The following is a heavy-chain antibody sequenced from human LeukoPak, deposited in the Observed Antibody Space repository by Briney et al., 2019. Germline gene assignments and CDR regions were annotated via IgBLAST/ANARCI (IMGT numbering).Heavy chain of an antibody. J-gene: IGHJ3*02. Sequence: GASVKVSCKASGGTFSSYVIFWVRHAPGQGLEWMGGIIPIFGTANYAQKFQGRVTITADKSTRTAYMELSSLRSEDTAVYYCARGSVGATTYAFDIWGQGTMVTVSS. CDR1: GGTFSSYV. D-gene: IGHD1-26*01. CDR3: ARGSVGATTYAFDI. V-gene: IGHV1-69*06. CDR2: IIPIFGTA.